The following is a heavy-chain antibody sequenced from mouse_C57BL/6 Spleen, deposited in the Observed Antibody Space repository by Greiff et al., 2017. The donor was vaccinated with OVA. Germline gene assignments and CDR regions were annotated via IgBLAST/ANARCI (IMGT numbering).Heavy chain of an antibody. CDR2: ISSGSSTI. J-gene: IGHJ4*01. CDR3: ASSSNYNYYYAMDY. Sequence: DVKLVESGGGLVKPGGSLKLSCAASGFTFSDYGMHWVRQAPEKGLEWVAYISSGSSTIYYADTVKGRFTISRDNAKNTLFLQMTSLRSEDTAMYYCASSSNYNYYYAMDYWGQGTSVTVSS. V-gene: IGHV5-17*01. D-gene: IGHD2-5*01. CDR1: GFTFSDYG.